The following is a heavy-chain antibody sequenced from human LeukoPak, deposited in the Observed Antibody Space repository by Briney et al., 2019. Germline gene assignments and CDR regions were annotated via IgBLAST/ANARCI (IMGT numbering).Heavy chain of an antibody. V-gene: IGHV3-21*01. CDR3: ARETQSGSYSFDY. CDR2: ISSSSSYI. D-gene: IGHD1-26*01. J-gene: IGHJ4*02. Sequence: GGSLRLSCAASGFTFSTYTMNWVRQAPGKGLEWVSYISSSSSYIYYADSVKGRFTISRDNAKNSLYLQMNSLRAEDTAVYYCARETQSGSYSFDYWGQGTLVTVSS. CDR1: GFTFSTYT.